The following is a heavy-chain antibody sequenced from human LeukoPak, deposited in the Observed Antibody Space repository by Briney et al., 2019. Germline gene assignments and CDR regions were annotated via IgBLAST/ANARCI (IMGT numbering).Heavy chain of an antibody. V-gene: IGHV3-7*01. CDR1: GFTFSTYW. CDR3: SFFDSRLVGVNENC. Sequence: GGSLRLSCAASGFTFSTYWMSWVRQAPGKGLEWVANIKQDGSENYYVDSVKGRFTISRDNAKNSLYLQMNSLRAEDTAVYYCSFFDSRLVGVNENCWGQGTLVTVSS. J-gene: IGHJ4*02. CDR2: IKQDGSEN. D-gene: IGHD4-23*01.